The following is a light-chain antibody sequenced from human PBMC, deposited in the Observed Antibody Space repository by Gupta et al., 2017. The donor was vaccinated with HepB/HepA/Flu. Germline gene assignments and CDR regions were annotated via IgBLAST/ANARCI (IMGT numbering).Light chain of an antibody. Sequence: DRQMTQFPSSLPASVRVRVTITCLASQDISNDLGWFQQKPGKAPKRLIYAGSNWQSGVPSRFGGSGSGTEFTLTISSLQPEDFATYYCLQDNSYPPTFGQGTKLEIK. CDR3: LQDNSYPPT. J-gene: IGKJ1*01. CDR2: AGS. CDR1: QDISND. V-gene: IGKV1-17*01.